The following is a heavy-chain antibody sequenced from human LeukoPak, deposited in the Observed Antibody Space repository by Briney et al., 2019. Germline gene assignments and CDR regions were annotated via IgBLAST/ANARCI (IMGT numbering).Heavy chain of an antibody. V-gene: IGHV1-46*01. D-gene: IGHD6-6*01. CDR3: ARDQKYSTSVGSRKGDFDN. CDR1: GYTFTNYY. J-gene: IGHJ4*02. CDR2: INPSGGYT. Sequence: ASVKVSCKASGYTFTNYYMHWVRQAPGQGLEWMGLINPSGGYTNYAQKFQGRVTMTRDMSTSTVYMELSSLTSQDTAMYYCARDQKYSTSVGSRKGDFDNWGQGALVTVSS.